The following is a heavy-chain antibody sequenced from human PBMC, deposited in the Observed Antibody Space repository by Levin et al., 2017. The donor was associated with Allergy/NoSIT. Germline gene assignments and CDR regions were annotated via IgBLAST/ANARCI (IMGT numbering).Heavy chain of an antibody. Sequence: PSETLSLTCAVSGGSISSGGYSWSWIRQPPGKGLEWIGYIYHSGSTYYNPSLKSRVTISVDRSKNQFSLKLSSVTAADTAVYYCAREYGTTGGFGYWGQGTLVTVSS. D-gene: IGHD2/OR15-2a*01. CDR1: GGSISSGGYS. CDR2: IYHSGST. J-gene: IGHJ4*02. CDR3: AREYGTTGGFGY. V-gene: IGHV4-30-2*01.